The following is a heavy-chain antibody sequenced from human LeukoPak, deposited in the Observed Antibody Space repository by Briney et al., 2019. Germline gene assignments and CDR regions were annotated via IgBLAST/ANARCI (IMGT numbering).Heavy chain of an antibody. J-gene: IGHJ4*02. V-gene: IGHV4-34*01. D-gene: IGHD2-2*01. CDR3: ASAGLRDCSSTSCYLLPDY. Sequence: SETLSLTCAVYGGSFSGCYWSWIRQPPGKGLEWIGEINHSGSTNYNPSLKSRVTISVDTSKNQFSLKLSSVTAADTAVYYCASAGLRDCSSTSCYLLPDYWGQGTLATVSS. CDR2: INHSGST. CDR1: GGSFSGCY.